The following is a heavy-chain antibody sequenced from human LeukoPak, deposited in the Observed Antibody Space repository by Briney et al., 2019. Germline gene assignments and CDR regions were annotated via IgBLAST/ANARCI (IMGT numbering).Heavy chain of an antibody. Sequence: PSETLSLTCAVYGGSFSGYYWSWIRQPPGKGLEWIGEINHSGSTNYNPSLKSRVTISVDTSKNQFSLKLSSVTAADTAVYYCARDLIESEGWFDPWGQGTLVTVSS. CDR3: ARDLIESEGWFDP. J-gene: IGHJ5*02. CDR1: GGSFSGYY. CDR2: INHSGST. V-gene: IGHV4-34*01. D-gene: IGHD3-3*01.